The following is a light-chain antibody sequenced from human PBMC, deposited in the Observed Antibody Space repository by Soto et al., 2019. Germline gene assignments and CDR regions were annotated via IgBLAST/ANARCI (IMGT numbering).Light chain of an antibody. J-gene: IGKJ2*01. CDR2: DAS. CDR3: HHRSNWPPEDT. Sequence: ETLLTQSPATLSLTPGESATLSCRASQPINTYLAWYQQKSGQSPRLVIYDASNRATDIPARFSASGFGTDFTLTISRLEPEDFRIYYCHHRSNWPPEDTFGQGTKLEIK. CDR1: QPINTY. V-gene: IGKV3-11*01.